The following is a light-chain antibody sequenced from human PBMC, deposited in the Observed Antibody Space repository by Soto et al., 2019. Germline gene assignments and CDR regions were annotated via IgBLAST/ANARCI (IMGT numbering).Light chain of an antibody. CDR2: GAS. Sequence: MVMTQSPTTLSVSPGERATLSCRASQSVSSTLAWYQQKPGQAPRLLIYGASTRATDIPDRFSGSGSGTDFTLTFRGLESEEIAVYYCQRYGSSPITFGQGTRLEIK. CDR1: QSVSST. CDR3: QRYGSSPIT. V-gene: IGKV3-20*01. J-gene: IGKJ5*01.